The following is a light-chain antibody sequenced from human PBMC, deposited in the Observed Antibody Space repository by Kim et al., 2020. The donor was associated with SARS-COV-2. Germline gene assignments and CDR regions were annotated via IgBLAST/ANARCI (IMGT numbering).Light chain of an antibody. V-gene: IGKV1-8*01. CDR2: AAS. CDR1: QGIRSY. CDR3: QQYYSYPYT. Sequence: ESTGDEGPITCRASQGIRSYLAWYQQKPGKAPKLLIYAASTLQSGVPSRFSGSGSGTDFTLTISCLQSEDFATYYCQQYYSYPYTFGQGTKLEIK. J-gene: IGKJ2*01.